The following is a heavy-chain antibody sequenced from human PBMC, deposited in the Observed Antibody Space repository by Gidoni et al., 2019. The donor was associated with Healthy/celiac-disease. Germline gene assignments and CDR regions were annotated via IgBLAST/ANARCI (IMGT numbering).Heavy chain of an antibody. CDR2: ISAYHGNT. D-gene: IGHD5-12*01. CDR1: GYTFTSNG. CDR3: ARVDGYDDY. Sequence: VQLVQSGAEGKKPGASVKVSCKAAGYTFTSNGSSWGRRAPGQGLAWRGWISAYHGNTHSAQKLQGRVTMPTDTSMSTAYMELRSLRSDDTAVYYCARVDGYDDYWGQGTLVTVSS. J-gene: IGHJ4*02. V-gene: IGHV1-18*01.